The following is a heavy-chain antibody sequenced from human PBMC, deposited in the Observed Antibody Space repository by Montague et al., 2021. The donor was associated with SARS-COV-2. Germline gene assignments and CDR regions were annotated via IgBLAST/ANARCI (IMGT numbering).Heavy chain of an antibody. V-gene: IGHV6-1*01. D-gene: IGHD6-19*01. CDR2: TYYRSRWYN. CDR3: AREEAGTYYFDY. Sequence: CAISGDSVSSNTGAWNWHTQSPSRGLELLGRTYYRSRWYNDYALSVRSRITINPDTSKDQFSLQLNSVTPEDTAVYYCAREEAGTYYFDYWDQGILVTVSS. J-gene: IGHJ4*02. CDR1: GDSVSSNTGA.